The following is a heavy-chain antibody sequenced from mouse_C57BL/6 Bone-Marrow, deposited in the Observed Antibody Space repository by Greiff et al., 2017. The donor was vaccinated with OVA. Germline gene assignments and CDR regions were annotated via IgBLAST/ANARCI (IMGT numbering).Heavy chain of an antibody. CDR2: INPNNGGT. CDR3: ARGGSSGYGFAY. D-gene: IGHD3-2*02. V-gene: IGHV1-26*01. J-gene: IGHJ3*01. Sequence: EVQLQQSGPELVKPGASVKISCKASGYTFTDYYMNWVKQSHGKSLEWIGDINPNNGGTSYNQKFKGKATLPVDKSSSTAYMELRSLTSEDSAVXYCARGGSSGYGFAYWGQGTLVTVSA. CDR1: GYTFTDYY.